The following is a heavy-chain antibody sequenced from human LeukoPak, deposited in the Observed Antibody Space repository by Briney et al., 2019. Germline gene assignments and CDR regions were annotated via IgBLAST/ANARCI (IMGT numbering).Heavy chain of an antibody. J-gene: IGHJ4*02. CDR3: ARDVDSQDYFHY. Sequence: PGGSLRLSCAASGFTFSTYAMHWVRQAPGKGLEYVSAIGTNGDNTYYADSVRGRFTISRDNSKNTLFLQMNSLRAEDTAVYYCARDVDSQDYFHYWGQGTLVTVSS. CDR1: GFTFSTYA. V-gene: IGHV3-64*02. CDR2: IGTNGDNT. D-gene: IGHD3-9*01.